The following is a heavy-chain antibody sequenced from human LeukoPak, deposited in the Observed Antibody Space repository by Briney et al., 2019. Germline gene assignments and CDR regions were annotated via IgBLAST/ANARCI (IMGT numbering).Heavy chain of an antibody. CDR3: AKDHRLLLTNWFDP. CDR1: GFTFDDYA. J-gene: IGHJ5*02. V-gene: IGHV3-9*01. D-gene: IGHD3-22*01. Sequence: GGSPRLSCAASGFTFDDYAMHWVRQAPGKGLEWVSGISWNSGSIGYADSVKGRFTISRDNAKNSLYLQMNSLRAEDTALYYCAKDHRLLLTNWFDPWGQGTLVTVSS. CDR2: ISWNSGSI.